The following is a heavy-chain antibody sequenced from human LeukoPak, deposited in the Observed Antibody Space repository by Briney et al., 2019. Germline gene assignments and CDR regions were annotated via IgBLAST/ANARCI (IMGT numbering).Heavy chain of an antibody. CDR3: AIIAVGGVDPFDA. CDR2: IIPLLGVR. D-gene: IGHD6-13*01. J-gene: IGHJ4*02. Sequence: SVKVSCKASGGTFSDYAVSWVRQAPGQGLEWMGRIIPLLGVRSYAQKFQDRVTITADKSTSTASMELSSLRSEDTAVYYCAIIAVGGVDPFDAWGQGTLVTVSS. V-gene: IGHV1-69*04. CDR1: GGTFSDYA.